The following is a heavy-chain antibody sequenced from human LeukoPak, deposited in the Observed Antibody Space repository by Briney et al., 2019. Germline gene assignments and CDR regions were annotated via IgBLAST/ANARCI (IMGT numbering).Heavy chain of an antibody. CDR3: AREEMEVAGLQY. J-gene: IGHJ4*01. CDR2: INREGRSA. Sequence: GGSLRLSCAASGFTFSNYWMYWVRQAPGKSPVCVSRINREGRSATYADSVKGRFTISRDNANNTLFLQMINLRVDDTAVYYCAREEMEVAGLQYWGQGTLVTVSS. V-gene: IGHV3-74*01. D-gene: IGHD6-19*01. CDR1: GFTFSNYW.